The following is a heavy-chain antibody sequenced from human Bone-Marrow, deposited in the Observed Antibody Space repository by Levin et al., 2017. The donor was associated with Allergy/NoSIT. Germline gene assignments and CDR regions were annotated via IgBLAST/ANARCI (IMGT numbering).Heavy chain of an antibody. CDR3: AKIVGKNLFSLRFWRGSVYYFDN. CDR2: ISVTGSST. V-gene: IGHV3-23*01. J-gene: IGHJ4*02. D-gene: IGHD2-21*01. CDR1: GFTFSTSA. Sequence: GESLKISCGGSGFTFSTSAVTWVRQAPGRGLEWVAAISVTGSSTHYADSVRGRFTISRDSSQSTVYLQMNNLRAEDTAVYYCAKIVGKNLFSLRFWRGSVYYFDNWGQGTLVTVSS.